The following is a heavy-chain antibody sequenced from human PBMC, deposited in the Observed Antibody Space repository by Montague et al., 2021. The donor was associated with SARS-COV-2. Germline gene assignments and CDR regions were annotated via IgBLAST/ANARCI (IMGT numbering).Heavy chain of an antibody. CDR3: ARAIGSMYSSGWYYYYYGMDV. D-gene: IGHD6-19*01. Sequence: SETLSLTCTVSGGSISSGDYYWSWIRQPPGKGLEWIGYIYYSGSTNYNPSLKSRVTISVDTSKNQFSLKLSSVTAADTAVYYCARAIGSMYSSGWYYYYYGMDVWGQGTTVTVSS. CDR1: GGSISSGDYY. J-gene: IGHJ6*02. V-gene: IGHV4-61*08. CDR2: IYYSGST.